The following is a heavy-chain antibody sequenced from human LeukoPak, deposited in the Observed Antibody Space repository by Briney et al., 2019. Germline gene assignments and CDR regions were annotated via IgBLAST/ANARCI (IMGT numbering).Heavy chain of an antibody. J-gene: IGHJ4*02. D-gene: IGHD6-13*01. CDR2: IYYSGST. CDR1: GGSISSSSYY. CDR3: ARESYGTAAGTFVDY. V-gene: IGHV4-39*07. Sequence: SETLSLTCTVSGGSISSSSYYWGWIRQPPGTGLEWIGSIYYSGSTYYNPSLKSRVTISVDKSKNQFSLKLSSVTAADTAVYYCARESYGTAAGTFVDYWGQGTLVTVSS.